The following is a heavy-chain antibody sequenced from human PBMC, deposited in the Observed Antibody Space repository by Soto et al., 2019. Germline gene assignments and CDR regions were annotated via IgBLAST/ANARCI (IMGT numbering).Heavy chain of an antibody. CDR1: GGSFSDYI. CDR2: INHSGSA. Sequence: SETLSLTCDVYGGSFSDYIWTWIRQTPGKGLKWIGQINHSGSANYNPSLKSRVTISVHTSSSQFSLELSSVTAADTAVYYCARGLISGSHYSGGWYYFDSWGQGTXVT. CDR3: ARGLISGSHYSGGWYYFDS. J-gene: IGHJ4*02. D-gene: IGHD1-26*01. V-gene: IGHV4-34*01.